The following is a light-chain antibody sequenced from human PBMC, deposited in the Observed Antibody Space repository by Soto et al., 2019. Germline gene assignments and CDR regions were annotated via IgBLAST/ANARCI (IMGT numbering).Light chain of an antibody. CDR2: GAS. CDR3: QQYHHWPPVT. J-gene: IGKJ1*01. V-gene: IGKV3-15*01. Sequence: EIVLTQSPATLSLSPGERATLSCRSSQSISSFLAWYQQKPGQAPRLLIYGASTRATGIPARFSGSGSGTEFTLTISSLQSEDFAVYYCQQYHHWPPVTFGQGTKVDI. CDR1: QSISSF.